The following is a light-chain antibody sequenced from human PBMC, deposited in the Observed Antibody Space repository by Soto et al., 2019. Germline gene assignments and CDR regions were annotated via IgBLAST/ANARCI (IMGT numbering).Light chain of an antibody. J-gene: IGLJ2*01. CDR3: CSYAGSKTYVI. CDR2: EGT. CDR1: SSDVGSYDL. V-gene: IGLV2-23*01. Sequence: QSALTQPASVSGSPGQSITISCTGTSSDVGSYDLVSWYQHHPGSAPKLMIYEGTKRPSGISNRFSGSKSGNTASLTISGLQAEDEADYYCCSYAGSKTYVIFGGGTKLTVL.